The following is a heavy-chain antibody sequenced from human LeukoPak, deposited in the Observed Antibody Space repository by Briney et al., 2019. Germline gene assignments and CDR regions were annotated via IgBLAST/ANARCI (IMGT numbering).Heavy chain of an antibody. V-gene: IGHV4-34*01. J-gene: IGHJ3*02. CDR2: INHSGNT. Sequence: PSETLSLTCTVSGGSISSYYWSRIRQPPGKGLEWIGEINHSGNTNYNPSLKSRVTISLDTSKNQFSLKLTSVTAADTAVYYCARVGLYGWGSYAAFDIWGQGTMVTVSS. D-gene: IGHD3-10*01. CDR3: ARVGLYGWGSYAAFDI. CDR1: GGSISSYY.